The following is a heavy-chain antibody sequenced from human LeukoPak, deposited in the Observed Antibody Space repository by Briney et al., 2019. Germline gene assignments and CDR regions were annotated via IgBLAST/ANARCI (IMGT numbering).Heavy chain of an antibody. CDR3: ARGYSSGWSYLDS. Sequence: GESLKISCKVSGFSFTNYWIGWVRQMPGKGLEWMGIIYPGHSDTRYSPSFQGQVTISADKSISTAYLQWSSLKASDTAIYYCARGYSSGWSYLDSWGQGTLVTVSS. J-gene: IGHJ4*02. CDR1: GFSFTNYW. D-gene: IGHD6-19*01. CDR2: IYPGHSDT. V-gene: IGHV5-51*01.